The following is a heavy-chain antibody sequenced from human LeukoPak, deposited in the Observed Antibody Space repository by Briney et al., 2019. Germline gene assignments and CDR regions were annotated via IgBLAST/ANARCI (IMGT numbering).Heavy chain of an antibody. CDR3: ARAYFYGSGSYIPVGY. Sequence: GASVKVSRKASGYTFTSYGISWVRQAPGQGLEWMGWISAYNGNTNYAQKLQGRVTMTTDTSTSTAYMELRSLRSDDTAVYYCARAYFYGSGSYIPVGYWGQGTLVTVSS. J-gene: IGHJ4*02. CDR2: ISAYNGNT. V-gene: IGHV1-18*01. D-gene: IGHD3-10*01. CDR1: GYTFTSYG.